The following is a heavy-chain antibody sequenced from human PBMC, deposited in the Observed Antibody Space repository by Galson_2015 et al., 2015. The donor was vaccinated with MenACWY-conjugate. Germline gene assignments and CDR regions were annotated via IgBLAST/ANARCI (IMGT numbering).Heavy chain of an antibody. CDR2: ISASGGTI. CDR3: ARDLSSSWYSALDF. J-gene: IGHJ3*01. V-gene: IGHV3-48*03. Sequence: SLRLSCAASGFTFSHHGMNWVRQAPGKGLEWVSYISASGGTIYYADSLKGRLTISRDNAKNLLYLQMNSLRPEDTAVYYCARDLSSSWYSALDFWGQGTLVTVSS. D-gene: IGHD6-13*01. CDR1: GFTFSHHG.